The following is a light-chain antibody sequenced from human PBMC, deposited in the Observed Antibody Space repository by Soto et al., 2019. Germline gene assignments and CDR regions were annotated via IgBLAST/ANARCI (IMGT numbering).Light chain of an antibody. V-gene: IGKV1-17*01. J-gene: IGKJ1*01. CDR3: LQYNSYPRT. CDR2: AAS. Sequence: IQITKSPSSLSASLGDRVTITCRASQAIGTDLGWYQQKPGKAPKRLIYAASSLQSGAPPRFSGSGSGTDFTLTIRSLQSEDFATYFCLQYNSYPRTFGQGTKVDI. CDR1: QAIGTD.